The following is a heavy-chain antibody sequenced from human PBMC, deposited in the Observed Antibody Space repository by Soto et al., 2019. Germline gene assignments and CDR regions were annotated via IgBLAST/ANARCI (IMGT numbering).Heavy chain of an antibody. CDR2: LSWNSGSI. CDR1: GFTFDDYA. D-gene: IGHD3-10*01. V-gene: IGHV3-9*01. Sequence: EVQLVESGGGLVQPGRSLRLSCAASGFTFDDYAMHWVRQAPGKGLEWVSCLSWNSGSIGYADSVKGRLTISRDNAKNSLDLQMNSLSAEDTALYYCAKESNYYGPTYGMDDWGQGPTVTVSS. J-gene: IGHJ6*02. CDR3: AKESNYYGPTYGMDD.